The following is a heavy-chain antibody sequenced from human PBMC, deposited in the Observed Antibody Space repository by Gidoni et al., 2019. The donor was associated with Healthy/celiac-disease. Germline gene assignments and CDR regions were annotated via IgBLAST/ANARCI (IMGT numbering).Heavy chain of an antibody. V-gene: IGHV3-23*01. J-gene: IGHJ3*02. CDR1: GFTFSSYA. CDR2: ISGSGGST. D-gene: IGHD2-2*01. Sequence: EVQLLESGGGLVQPGGSLRLSCAASGFTFSSYAMSWVGQAPGKGLEWVSAISGSGGSTYYADSVKGRFTISRDNSKNTLYLQMNSLRAEDTAVYYCAKDQVVAYCSSTSCQRGAFDIWGQGTMVTVSS. CDR3: AKDQVVAYCSSTSCQRGAFDI.